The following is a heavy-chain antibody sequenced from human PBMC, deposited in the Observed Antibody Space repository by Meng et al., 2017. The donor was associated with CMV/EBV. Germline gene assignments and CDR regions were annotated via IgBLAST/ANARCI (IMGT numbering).Heavy chain of an antibody. Sequence: GSLRLSCTVSGGSVSSGSYYWSWIRQPPGKGLEWIGSIYYSGSTYYNPSLKSRVTISVDTSKNQFSLKLSSVTAADTAVYYCARDYPRFLEWLVAGDYYYGMDVWGQGTTVTVSS. CDR3: ARDYPRFLEWLVAGDYYYGMDV. CDR1: GGSVSSGSYY. J-gene: IGHJ6*02. D-gene: IGHD3-3*01. V-gene: IGHV4-39*07. CDR2: IYYSGST.